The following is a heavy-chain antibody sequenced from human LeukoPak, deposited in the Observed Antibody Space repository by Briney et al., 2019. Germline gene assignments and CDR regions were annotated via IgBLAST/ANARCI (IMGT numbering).Heavy chain of an antibody. CDR2: INPNSGNT. V-gene: IGHV1-2*02. CDR1: GYIFTGYW. J-gene: IGHJ3*02. D-gene: IGHD1-26*01. CDR3: ARVGGGGSHPGAFDI. Sequence: ASVKVSCKASGYIFTGYWIHWVRQAPGQGLEWMGFINPNSGNTNYAQKFQGRVTMTRDTSINTAYMELSSLTSDDTAVYYCARVGGGGSHPGAFDIWGQGTMVTVSS.